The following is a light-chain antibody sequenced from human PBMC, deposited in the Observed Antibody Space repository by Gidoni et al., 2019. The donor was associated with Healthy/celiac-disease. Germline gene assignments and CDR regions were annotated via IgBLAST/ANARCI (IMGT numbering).Light chain of an antibody. J-gene: IGKJ1*01. CDR2: SAS. CDR1: HSISSY. Sequence: DIQMTQPPSSLSASVGDRVTITCQEIHSISSYLNWYQQKPGKAHNLLIYSASSLQSGVPSRFSGSGSGTDFTLTISSLQPEVFATYYCQQSYSTPRTFGQGTKVEIK. CDR3: QQSYSTPRT. V-gene: IGKV1-39*01.